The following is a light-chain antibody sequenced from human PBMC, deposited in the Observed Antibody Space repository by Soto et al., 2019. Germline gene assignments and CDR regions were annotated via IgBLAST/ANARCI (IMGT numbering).Light chain of an antibody. V-gene: IGKV3-20*01. CDR1: QSVSSNY. J-gene: IGKJ1*01. CDR3: LQYGSYRS. Sequence: EIVLTQSPGTLSLSPEERATLSCRASQSVSSNYIAWYQQKPGQVPRLLIYGASTSATGIPDRFSGSASGTDFNLTISRLEPEDFAVYYCLQYGSYRSFGQGTKVEIK. CDR2: GAS.